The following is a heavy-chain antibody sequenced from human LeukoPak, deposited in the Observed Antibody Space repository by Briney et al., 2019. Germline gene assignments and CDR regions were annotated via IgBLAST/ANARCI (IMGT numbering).Heavy chain of an antibody. CDR2: FDPEDGET. CDR1: GYTLTELS. Sequence: ASVKVSCKVSGYTLTELSMHWVRQAPGKGLEWMGGFDPEDGETIYAQKFQGRVTMTEDTSTDTAYMELSSLRSEDTAVYYCATAYDSSGYYRYRGQGTLVTVSS. V-gene: IGHV1-24*01. CDR3: ATAYDSSGYYRY. D-gene: IGHD3-22*01. J-gene: IGHJ4*02.